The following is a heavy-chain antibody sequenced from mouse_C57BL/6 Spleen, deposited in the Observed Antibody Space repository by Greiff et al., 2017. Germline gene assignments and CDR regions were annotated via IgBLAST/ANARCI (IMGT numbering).Heavy chain of an antibody. CDR1: GYTFTTYP. Sequence: QVQLKESGAELVKPGASVKMSCKASGYTFTTYPIEWMKQNHGKSLEWIGNFHPYNDDTKYNEKFKGKATLTVEKSSSTVYVELSLLTSDDSAVYYCARTGHYYGGSSYYFDYWGQGTTRTVSS. V-gene: IGHV1-47*01. CDR2: FHPYNDDT. CDR3: ARTGHYYGGSSYYFDY. D-gene: IGHD1-1*01. J-gene: IGHJ2*01.